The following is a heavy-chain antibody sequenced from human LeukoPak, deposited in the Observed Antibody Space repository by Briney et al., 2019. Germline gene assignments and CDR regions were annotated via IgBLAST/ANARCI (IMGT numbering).Heavy chain of an antibody. CDR2: IIPILGIA. CDR1: VGTFIIYA. D-gene: IGHD3-22*01. J-gene: IGHJ4*02. V-gene: IGHV1-69*04. CDR3: ASGRGDYYDSSGFDY. Sequence: ASVKVSFKASVGTFIIYAISWVRQAPGQGLEWMGRIIPILGIANYAQKFQGRVTITADKSTSTAYMELSSLGSEDTAVYYCASGRGDYYDSSGFDYWGQGTLVTVSS.